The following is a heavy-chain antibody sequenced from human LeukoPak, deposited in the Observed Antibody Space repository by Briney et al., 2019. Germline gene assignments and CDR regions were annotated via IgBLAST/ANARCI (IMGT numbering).Heavy chain of an antibody. J-gene: IGHJ4*02. D-gene: IGHD1-26*01. CDR3: VRDKSGCYFDY. CDR1: GFTISSYE. Sequence: GGSLRLSCAASGFTISSYEMNWVRQAPGKGLEWISYIHSSGSTIYYADSVKGRFTISRDNAKNSLYLQMNSLRAEDTAVYYCVRDKSGCYFDYWGQGTLVTVSS. V-gene: IGHV3-48*03. CDR2: IHSSGSTI.